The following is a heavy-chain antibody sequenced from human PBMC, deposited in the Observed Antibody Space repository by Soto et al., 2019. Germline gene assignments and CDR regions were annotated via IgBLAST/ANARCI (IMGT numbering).Heavy chain of an antibody. Sequence: GASVKVSCKASGYTFTSYDINWVRQATGQGLEWMGWMNPNSGNTGYAQKFQGRVTMTRNTSISTAYMELSSLRSEDTAVYYCARGLRLYVWGSYRYTGSDYWGQGTMVTVYS. V-gene: IGHV1-8*01. CDR2: MNPNSGNT. J-gene: IGHJ4*02. CDR3: ARGLRLYVWGSYRYTGSDY. CDR1: GYTFTSYD. D-gene: IGHD3-16*02.